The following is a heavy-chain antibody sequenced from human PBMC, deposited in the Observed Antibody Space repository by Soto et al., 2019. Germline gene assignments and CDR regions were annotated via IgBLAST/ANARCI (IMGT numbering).Heavy chain of an antibody. CDR3: ARRHGELKIYYYYGMDV. J-gene: IGHJ6*02. D-gene: IGHD3-10*01. CDR1: GFSLSTSGVG. Sequence: SGPTLVNPTQTLTLTCTFSGFSLSTSGVGVGWIRQPPGKALEWLALIYWDDDKRYSPSLKSRLTITKDTSKNQVVLTMTNMDPVDTATYYCARRHGELKIYYYYGMDVWGQGTTVTVSS. V-gene: IGHV2-5*02. CDR2: IYWDDDK.